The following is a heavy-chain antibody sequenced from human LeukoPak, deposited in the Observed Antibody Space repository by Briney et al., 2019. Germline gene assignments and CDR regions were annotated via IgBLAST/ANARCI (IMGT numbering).Heavy chain of an antibody. D-gene: IGHD3-10*01. CDR1: GYTFTGYY. Sequence: ASVKVSCKASGYTFTGYYMHWVRQAPGQGLEWMGWINPNSGGTNYAQKFQGWVTMTRDTSISTAYMELSSLRSEDTAVYYCARANYGSGTRWLDPWGQGTLVIVSS. CDR3: ARANYGSGTRWLDP. J-gene: IGHJ5*02. V-gene: IGHV1-2*04. CDR2: INPNSGGT.